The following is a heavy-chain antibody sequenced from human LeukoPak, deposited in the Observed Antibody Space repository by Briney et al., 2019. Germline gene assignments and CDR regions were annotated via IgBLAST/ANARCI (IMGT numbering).Heavy chain of an antibody. V-gene: IGHV7-4-1*02. CDR3: ARDFEGYCSSTSCQAGTDY. Sequence: GASVKVSCKASGYTFTSYGMNWVRQAPGQGLEWMGWINTNTGNPTYAQGFTGRFVFSLDTSVSTAYLQISSLKAEDTAVYYCARDFEGYCSSTSCQAGTDYWGQGTLVTVSS. CDR1: GYTFTSYG. D-gene: IGHD2-2*01. J-gene: IGHJ4*02. CDR2: INTNTGNP.